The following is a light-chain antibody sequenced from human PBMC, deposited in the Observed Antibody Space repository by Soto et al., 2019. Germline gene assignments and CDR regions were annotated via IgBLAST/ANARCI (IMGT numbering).Light chain of an antibody. Sequence: EIVLTQSPGTLSLSLGERATVSCRASQSVGSNYLAWYQRKPGQAPRLLIYGASSRATGIPDRFSGSGSGTDFNLTISRLETEDFAVYECQQCDSSTWTFGQGTKVDIK. CDR3: QQCDSSTWT. CDR2: GAS. CDR1: QSVGSNY. V-gene: IGKV3-20*01. J-gene: IGKJ1*01.